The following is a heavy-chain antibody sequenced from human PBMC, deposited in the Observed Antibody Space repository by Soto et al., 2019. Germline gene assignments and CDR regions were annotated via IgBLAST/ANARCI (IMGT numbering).Heavy chain of an antibody. CDR2: VNQDGGEK. D-gene: IGHD3-10*01. CDR3: ARGRPVPY. Sequence: EVQLVESGGGLVQPGGSLRLSCAASGFTFSSYWMSWVRQAPGKGLEWVANVNQDGGEKFYVGSVKGRFTISRDNAINSLYLQMDSLRAEDTAVYYCARGRPVPYWGQGTLVTVSS. J-gene: IGHJ4*02. CDR1: GFTFSSYW. V-gene: IGHV3-7*01.